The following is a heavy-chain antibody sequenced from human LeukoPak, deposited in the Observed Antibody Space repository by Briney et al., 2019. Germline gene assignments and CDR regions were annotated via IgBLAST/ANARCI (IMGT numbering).Heavy chain of an antibody. CDR3: AKRGQGWGNSESRFDY. V-gene: IGHV3-23*01. Sequence: PGGSLRLSCAASGFTFSSYGMSWVRQAPGKGLEWVSAISGGSTYYADSVKGRFTISRDNSKNTLYLQMNSLRAEDTAVYYCAKRGQGWGNSESRFDYWGQGTLVTVSS. D-gene: IGHD3-16*01. CDR2: ISGGST. CDR1: GFTFSSYG. J-gene: IGHJ4*02.